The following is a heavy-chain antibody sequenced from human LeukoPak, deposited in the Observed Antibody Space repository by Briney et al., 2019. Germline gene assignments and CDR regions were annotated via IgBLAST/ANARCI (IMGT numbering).Heavy chain of an antibody. Sequence: GGSLRLSCAASGFTFSSYWMRWVRQAPGKGLVWVSRIKSDGSSTSYADSVKGRFTISRDNAKNTLYLQMNSLRDEDTAVFYCVRVGRAYCGGDCYMDVWGKGTTVTVS. CDR2: IKSDGSST. CDR3: VRVGRAYCGGDCYMDV. D-gene: IGHD2-21*01. V-gene: IGHV3-74*01. J-gene: IGHJ6*03. CDR1: GFTFSSYW.